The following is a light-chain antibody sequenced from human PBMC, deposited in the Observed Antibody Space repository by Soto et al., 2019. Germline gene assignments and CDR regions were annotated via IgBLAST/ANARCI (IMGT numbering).Light chain of an antibody. CDR1: QSVGNN. V-gene: IGKV3-15*01. CDR3: QQYAGSPRT. CDR2: GAS. Sequence: EIVMTQSPGTRSVSPLEIVTLSCMASQSVGNNLAWHQQKPGQAPRLLIYGASTRATGFPARFSGSGSGTEFTLTISSLQSEDFAVYYCQQYAGSPRTFGQGIKVDI. J-gene: IGKJ1*01.